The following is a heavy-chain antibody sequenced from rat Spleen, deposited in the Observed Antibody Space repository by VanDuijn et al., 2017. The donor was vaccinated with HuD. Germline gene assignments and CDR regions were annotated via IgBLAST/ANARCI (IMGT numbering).Heavy chain of an antibody. V-gene: IGHV2-45*01. CDR1: GFSLTSYN. D-gene: IGHD4-3*01. Sequence: QVQLMESGPGLVQPSETLSLTCTVSGFSLTSYNVHWVRQPPGKGLEWMGVMWSGGSTDYNSALKSRLSISRDTSKNQVFLKMNSLQSEDTTAYYCARDNSEYWYFDFWGPGTMVTVSS. CDR3: ARDNSEYWYFDF. J-gene: IGHJ1*01. CDR2: MWSGGST.